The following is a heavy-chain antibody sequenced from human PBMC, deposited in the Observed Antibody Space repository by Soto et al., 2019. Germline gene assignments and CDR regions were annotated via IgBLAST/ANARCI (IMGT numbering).Heavy chain of an antibody. CDR2: IYYAGTT. CDR1: GGYCSPHY. V-gene: IGHV4-59*08. D-gene: IGHD3-22*01. J-gene: IGHJ5*02. Sequence: PSQTIRVPCTVAGGYCSPHYWRCIRQTTGKGLEWIGYIYYAGTTSYNPSRKSRSTISLETSKSQFSLRLTSVTAADTAVYSFGSLGAYYQAFEPWGPGSLDPVSS. CDR3: GSLGAYYQAFEP.